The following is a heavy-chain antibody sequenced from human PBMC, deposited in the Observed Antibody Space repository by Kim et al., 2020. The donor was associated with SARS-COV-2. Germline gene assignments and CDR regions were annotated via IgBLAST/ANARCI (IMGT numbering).Heavy chain of an antibody. CDR2: ISYDGSNK. J-gene: IGHJ4*02. D-gene: IGHD6-19*01. Sequence: GGSLRLSCAASGFTFSSYAMHWVRQAPGKGLEWVAVISYDGSNKYYADSVKGRFTISRDNSKNTLYLQMNSLRAEDTAVYYCARRKFIAVAGLIDYWGQGTLVTVSS. CDR3: ARRKFIAVAGLIDY. V-gene: IGHV3-30*04. CDR1: GFTFSSYA.